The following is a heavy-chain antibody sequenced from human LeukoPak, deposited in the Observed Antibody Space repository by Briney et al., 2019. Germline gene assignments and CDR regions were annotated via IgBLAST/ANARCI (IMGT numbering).Heavy chain of an antibody. V-gene: IGHV4-59*01. CDR2: IYYSGST. CDR3: ARPALRDFDY. Sequence: PSETLSLTCTDPGGSISSYYWSWIRQPPGKGLEWIEYIYYSGSTNYNPSLKSRVTISVDTSKNQFSLKLSSVTAADTAVYYCARPALRDFDYWGQGTLVTVSP. CDR1: GGSISSYY. J-gene: IGHJ4*02.